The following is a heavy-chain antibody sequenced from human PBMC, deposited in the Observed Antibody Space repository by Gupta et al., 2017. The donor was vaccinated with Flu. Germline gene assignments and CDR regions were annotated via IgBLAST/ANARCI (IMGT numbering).Heavy chain of an antibody. CDR2: IKQDGSEK. V-gene: IGHV3-7*01. CDR3: ARDMVTGRDSSGYYYVWYFDY. J-gene: IGHJ4*02. Sequence: EVQLVESGGGLVQPGGSLRLSCAASGFTFSSYWMSWVRQAPGKGLEWVANIKQDGSEKYYVDSGKGRFTISRDNAKNSLYLQMNSLRAEDTAVYYCARDMVTGRDSSGYYYVWYFDYWGQGTLVTVSS. D-gene: IGHD3-22*01. CDR1: GFTFSSYW.